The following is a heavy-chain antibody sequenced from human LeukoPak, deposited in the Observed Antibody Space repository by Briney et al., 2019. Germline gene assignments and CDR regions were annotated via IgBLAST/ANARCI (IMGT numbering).Heavy chain of an antibody. J-gene: IGHJ4*02. CDR2: TYYRSKWYN. D-gene: IGHD5-24*01. V-gene: IGHV6-1*01. CDR1: GDSVSSNSAA. CDR3: ARHGTETGKMATTHLFDY. Sequence: SQTLSLTCAISGDSVSSNSAAWNWIRQSPSRGLEWLGRTYYRSKWYNDYAVSVKSRITINPDTSKNQFSLKLSSVTAADTAVYYCARHGTETGKMATTHLFDYWGQGTLVTVSS.